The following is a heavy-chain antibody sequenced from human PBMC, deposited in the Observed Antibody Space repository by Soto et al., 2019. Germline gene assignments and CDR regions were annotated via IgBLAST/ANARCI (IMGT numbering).Heavy chain of an antibody. J-gene: IGHJ4*02. Sequence: PGGSLRLSCTGSGFDFGDYYMSWIRHAPGKGLEWVSYIDSGDGTKYYPDSVKGRFTISRENAKKTVYLQMSSLRVEDTALYYCVRPYYSSSWFPFDRWGQGTLVTVSS. CDR3: VRPYYSSSWFPFDR. CDR2: IDSGDGTK. D-gene: IGHD6-13*01. CDR1: GFDFGDYY. V-gene: IGHV3-11*01.